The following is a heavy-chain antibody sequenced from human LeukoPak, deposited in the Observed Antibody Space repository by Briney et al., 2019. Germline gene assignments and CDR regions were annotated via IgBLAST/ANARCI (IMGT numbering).Heavy chain of an antibody. V-gene: IGHV3-53*01. Sequence: GGSLRLSCAASGFTFSSYAMSWVRQAPGRGLEWVSLIYAGGNTYYADSVKGRFTISRDNSKNTLYLQMNSLRAEDTAVYYCARVLRGPDAFDIWGQGTMVTVSS. CDR1: GFTFSSYA. J-gene: IGHJ3*02. CDR3: ARVLRGPDAFDI. CDR2: IYAGGNT.